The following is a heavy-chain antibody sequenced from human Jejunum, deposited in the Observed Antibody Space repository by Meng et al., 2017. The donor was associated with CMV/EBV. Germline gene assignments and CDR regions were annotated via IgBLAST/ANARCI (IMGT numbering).Heavy chain of an antibody. CDR3: AREMPMTCYFDQ. CDR2: FNTNGDVT. CDR1: GLNCTTNF. V-gene: IGHV1-46*01. J-gene: IGHJ4*03. D-gene: IGHD3-22*01. Sequence: QLGQSGAQVKKTGVSLILSCETSGLNCTTNFMHGLRQAPGHGLQWMGLFNTNGDVTTYSPRYQGRITLTGDTSTSTLYMELSSLTSDDTAVYYCAREMPMTCYFDQWGQGTLVTVSS.